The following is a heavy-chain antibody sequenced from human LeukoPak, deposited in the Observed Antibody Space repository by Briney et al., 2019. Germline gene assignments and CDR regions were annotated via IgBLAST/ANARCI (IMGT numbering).Heavy chain of an antibody. CDR2: MNPNSGNT. Sequence: ASVKVSCKASGYTFTSYDINWVRQATGQGLKWMGWMNPNSGNTGYAQKFQGRVTITRNTSISTAYMELSSLRSEDTAVYYCARLTPSFGRAFDIWGQGTMVTVSS. CDR3: ARLTPSFGRAFDI. D-gene: IGHD3-10*01. CDR1: GYTFTSYD. V-gene: IGHV1-8*03. J-gene: IGHJ3*02.